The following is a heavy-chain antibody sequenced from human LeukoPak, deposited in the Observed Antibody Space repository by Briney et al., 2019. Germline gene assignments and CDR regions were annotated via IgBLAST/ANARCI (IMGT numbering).Heavy chain of an antibody. J-gene: IGHJ4*02. V-gene: IGHV3-74*01. CDR1: GFTFSSYW. CDR2: LSPDGSSS. D-gene: IGHD1-26*01. Sequence: TGGSLRLSCEVSGFTFSSYWMYWVRQVPGKGLVWVSRLSPDGSSSIYADSVKGRFTVSRDNAKNTLYLQMNSLRADDTAVYYCTRSPSLGGSYWGFDYWGQGTLLTVSS. CDR3: TRSPSLGGSYWGFDY.